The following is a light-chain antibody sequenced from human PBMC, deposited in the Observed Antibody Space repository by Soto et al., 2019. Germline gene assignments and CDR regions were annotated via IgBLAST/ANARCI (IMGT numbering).Light chain of an antibody. V-gene: IGKV3-20*01. J-gene: IGKJ4*01. CDR1: QSVRSNY. CDR3: QLYGTLPLT. CDR2: GAS. Sequence: EIVLTQSPATLSLSPGERPTLSCRASQSVRSNYLAWYQQKPGQAPRLLIYGASSRATGIPDRFSGTGSGTDFTLTISRLEPEDFAVYYCQLYGTLPLTFGGGTKVDIK.